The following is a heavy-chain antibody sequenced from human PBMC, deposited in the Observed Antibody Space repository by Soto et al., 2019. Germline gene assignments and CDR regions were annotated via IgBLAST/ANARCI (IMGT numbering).Heavy chain of an antibody. CDR1: GGSISSGGYS. Sequence: PSETLSLTCAVSGGSISSGGYSWSWIRQPPGKGLEWIGYIYHSGSTYYNPSLKSRVTISVDRSKNQFSLKLSSVTAADTAVYYCAAGGGLPRHYWGQGTLVTVS. CDR3: AAGGGLPRHY. V-gene: IGHV4-30-2*01. D-gene: IGHD5-12*01. CDR2: IYHSGST. J-gene: IGHJ4*02.